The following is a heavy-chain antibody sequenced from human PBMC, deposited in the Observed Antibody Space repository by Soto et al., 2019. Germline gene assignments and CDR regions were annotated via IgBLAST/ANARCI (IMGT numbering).Heavy chain of an antibody. CDR1: GFTFSSYA. J-gene: IGHJ5*02. V-gene: IGHV3-23*01. Sequence: EVQLLESGGGLVQPGGSLRLSCAASGFTFSSYAMSWVRQAPGKGLEWVSAISGSGGSTYYADSAKGRFTISRDNSKNTLYLQMNSLRAEDTAVYYCAKDEYYDILTGPNWFDPWGQGTLVTVSS. CDR2: ISGSGGST. D-gene: IGHD3-9*01. CDR3: AKDEYYDILTGPNWFDP.